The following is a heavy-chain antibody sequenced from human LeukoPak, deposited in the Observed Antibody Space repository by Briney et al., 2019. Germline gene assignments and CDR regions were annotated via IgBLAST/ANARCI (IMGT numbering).Heavy chain of an antibody. CDR3: ARSPDGFSYGYLY. CDR1: GFTFSSST. Sequence: GGSLRLSCAASGFTFSSSTMHWVRQAPGKGLEWVSYISSSSSTIYYADSVKGRFTISRDNAKNSLYLQMNGLRAEDTAVYYCARSPDGFSYGYLYWGQGTLVTVSS. V-gene: IGHV3-48*04. J-gene: IGHJ4*02. CDR2: ISSSSSTI. D-gene: IGHD5-18*01.